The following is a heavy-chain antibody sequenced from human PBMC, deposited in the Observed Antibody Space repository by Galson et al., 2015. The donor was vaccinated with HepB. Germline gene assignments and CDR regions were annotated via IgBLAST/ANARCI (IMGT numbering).Heavy chain of an antibody. CDR3: ARAAQAAAGPRGLNWFDP. D-gene: IGHD6-13*01. CDR1: GFTFSSYW. CDR2: IKQDGSEK. J-gene: IGHJ5*02. Sequence: SLRLSCAASGFTFSSYWMSWVRQAPGKGLEWVANIKQDGSEKYYVDSVKGRFTISRDNAKYSLYLQMNSLRAEDTAVYYCARAAQAAAGPRGLNWFDPWGQGTLVTVSS. V-gene: IGHV3-7*03.